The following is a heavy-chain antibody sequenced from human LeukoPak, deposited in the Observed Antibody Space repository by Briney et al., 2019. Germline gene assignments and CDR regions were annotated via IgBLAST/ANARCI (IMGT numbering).Heavy chain of an antibody. J-gene: IGHJ3*02. CDR2: INPSGGST. CDR1: GYTFTSYY. Sequence: GASVKVSCKASGYTFTSYYMHWVRQAPGQGLEWMGIINPSGGSTSYAQKFQGRVTMTRDTSTSTVYMELSSLRSDDTAVYYCARDAVAGTDHDAFDIWGQGTMVTVSS. CDR3: ARDAVAGTDHDAFDI. D-gene: IGHD6-19*01. V-gene: IGHV1-46*01.